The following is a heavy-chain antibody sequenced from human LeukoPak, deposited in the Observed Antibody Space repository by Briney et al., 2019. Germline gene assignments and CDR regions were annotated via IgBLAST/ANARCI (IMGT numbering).Heavy chain of an antibody. D-gene: IGHD2-2*01. V-gene: IGHV4-31*03. CDR1: GGSISSGGYY. CDR3: ARGGVPAAMGDGWFDP. J-gene: IGHJ5*02. CDR2: IYYSGST. Sequence: SQTLSLTCTVSGGSISSGGYYWSWIRQHPGKGLEWIGYIYYSGSTYYNPSLKSRVTISVDTSKNQFSLKLSSVTAADTAVYYCARGGVPAAMGDGWFDPWGQGTLVTVSS.